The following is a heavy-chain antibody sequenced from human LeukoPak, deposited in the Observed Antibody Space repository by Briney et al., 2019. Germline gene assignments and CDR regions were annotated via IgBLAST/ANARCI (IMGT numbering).Heavy chain of an antibody. CDR1: GFTFSSYA. CDR3: AKDPWLGFYYGMDV. Sequence: GGSLRLSCAASGFTFSSYAMSWVRQAPGKGLEWVSAISGSGGSTYYADSVKGRFTISRDNSKNTLYLQMNSLRAEDTAVYYCAKDPWLGFYYGMDVWGQGTTVIVSS. V-gene: IGHV3-23*01. CDR2: ISGSGGST. D-gene: IGHD6-19*01. J-gene: IGHJ6*02.